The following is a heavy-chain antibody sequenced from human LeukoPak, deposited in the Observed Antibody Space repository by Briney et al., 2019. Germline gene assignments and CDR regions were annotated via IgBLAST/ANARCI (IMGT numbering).Heavy chain of an antibody. D-gene: IGHD5-18*01. CDR2: IIPILGIA. CDR1: GGTFSSYA. CDR3: ATTKRGYSYGSGRYYYYGMDV. Sequence: SVKVSCKASGGTFSSYAISWVRQAPGQGLEWMGRIIPILGIANYAQKFKGRVTITADKSTSTAYMELSSLRSEDTAVYYCATTKRGYSYGSGRYYYYGMDVWGQGTTVTVSS. V-gene: IGHV1-69*04. J-gene: IGHJ6*02.